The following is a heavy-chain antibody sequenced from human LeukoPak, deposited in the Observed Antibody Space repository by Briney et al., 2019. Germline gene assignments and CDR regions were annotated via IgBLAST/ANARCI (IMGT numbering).Heavy chain of an antibody. CDR2: IIPIFGTA. D-gene: IGHD2-2*01. CDR1: GGTFSSYA. Sequence: SVKVSCKASGGTFSSYAISWVRQAPGQGLEWMGGIIPIFGTANYAQKFQGRVTITADESTSTAYMELSSLRSEDTAVYYCAREEGYCSSTSCSNWFDPWGQGTLVTVSS. CDR3: AREEGYCSSTSCSNWFDP. V-gene: IGHV1-69*13. J-gene: IGHJ5*02.